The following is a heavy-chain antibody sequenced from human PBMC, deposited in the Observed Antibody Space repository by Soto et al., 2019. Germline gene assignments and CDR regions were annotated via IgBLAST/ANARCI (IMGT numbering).Heavy chain of an antibody. CDR3: AHRRVMGLGSWTPYNWFDP. V-gene: IGHV2-5*02. CDR2: IYWDDDK. D-gene: IGHD6-13*01. J-gene: IGHJ5*02. Sequence: QITLKESGPTLVKPTQTLTLTCTFSGFSLSTSGVGVGWIRQPPGKALEWLALIYWDDDKRYSPSLKSRLTITKDTSKNQVVLTMTNMDPVDTATYYCAHRRVMGLGSWTPYNWFDPWGQGTLVTVSS. CDR1: GFSLSTSGVG.